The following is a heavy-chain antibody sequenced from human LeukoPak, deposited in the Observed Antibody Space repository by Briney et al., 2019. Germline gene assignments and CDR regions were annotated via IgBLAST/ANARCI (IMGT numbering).Heavy chain of an antibody. CDR2: IYYSGST. D-gene: IGHD3-10*01. CDR3: ARLPPRFGDAFDI. V-gene: IGHV4-39*01. J-gene: IGHJ3*02. Sequence: SETLSLTCTVSGGSISSSSYYWGWIRQPPGKGLEWIGSIYYSGSTYYNPSLKSRVTISVDTSKNQFSLKLSSATAADTAVYYCARLPPRFGDAFDIWGQGTMVTVSS. CDR1: GGSISSSSYY.